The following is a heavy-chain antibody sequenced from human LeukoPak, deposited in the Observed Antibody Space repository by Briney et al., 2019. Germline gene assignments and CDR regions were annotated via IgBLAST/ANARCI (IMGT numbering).Heavy chain of an antibody. Sequence: PSETLSLTCTVSGGSISSSRDFWGWIRQPPRRGLEWIGTISYSGSAYYNPSLKSRVTISLDTSKNQFSLKLSSVTAADTAVYYCARDSTSMYNFDFWGQGSLVTVSS. V-gene: IGHV4-39*07. J-gene: IGHJ4*02. D-gene: IGHD1-1*01. CDR3: ARDSTSMYNFDF. CDR2: ISYSGSA. CDR1: GGSISSSRDF.